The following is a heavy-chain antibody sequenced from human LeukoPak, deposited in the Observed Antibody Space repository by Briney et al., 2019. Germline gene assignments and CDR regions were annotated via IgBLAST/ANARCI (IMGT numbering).Heavy chain of an antibody. Sequence: SETLSLTCTVSGGSISSYYWSWIRQPPGKGLEWIGYIYYSGSTNYNPSLKSRVTISVDTSKNQFSLKLSSVTAADTAVYYCARKKYSYAPYYYGMDVWGQGTTVTVSS. D-gene: IGHD5-18*01. J-gene: IGHJ6*02. CDR1: GGSISSYY. CDR2: IYYSGST. CDR3: ARKKYSYAPYYYGMDV. V-gene: IGHV4-59*01.